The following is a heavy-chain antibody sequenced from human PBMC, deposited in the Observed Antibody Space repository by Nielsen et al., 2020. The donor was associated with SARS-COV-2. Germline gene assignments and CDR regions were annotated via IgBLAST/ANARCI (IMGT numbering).Heavy chain of an antibody. Sequence: GESLKISCAASGFTFANYGIHWVRQAPGKGLEWVGRIENIAGGGTTDYAAPVKGRFTISRDDSETTLYLQMDSLKSEDTAVYYCATDEQIPYGYNHGYPYWGQGTLVTVSS. D-gene: IGHD5-18*01. CDR2: IENIAGGGTT. V-gene: IGHV3-15*04. J-gene: IGHJ4*02. CDR3: ATDEQIPYGYNHGYPY. CDR1: GFTFANYG.